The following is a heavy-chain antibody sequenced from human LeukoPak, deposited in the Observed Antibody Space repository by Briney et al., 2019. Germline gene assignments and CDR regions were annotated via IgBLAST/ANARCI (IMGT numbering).Heavy chain of an antibody. D-gene: IGHD1-26*01. V-gene: IGHV4-31*03. CDR2: IYYSGST. CDR1: GGSISSGGYY. J-gene: IGHJ4*02. Sequence: PQTLSLTCTVSGGSISSGGYYWSWIRQHPGKGLEWIGYIYYSGSTYYNPSLKSRVTISVDTSKNQFSLKLSSVTAADTAVYYCAIQVGAPMAGYFDYWGQGTLVTVSS. CDR3: AIQVGAPMAGYFDY.